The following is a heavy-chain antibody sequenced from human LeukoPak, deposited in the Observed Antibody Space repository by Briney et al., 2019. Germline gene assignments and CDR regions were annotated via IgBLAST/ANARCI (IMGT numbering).Heavy chain of an antibody. V-gene: IGHV5-51*01. J-gene: IGHJ6*03. CDR1: GYSFTSYW. Sequence: GESLKISCKGSGYSFTSYWIGWVRQMPGKGLEWMGIIYPGDSDTRYSPSFQGQVTISADKSISTAYLQWSSLKASDTAMYYRARIMGLGGYSSGWYSYYYYMDVWGKGTTVTVSS. CDR3: ARIMGLGGYSSGWYSYYYYMDV. D-gene: IGHD6-19*01. CDR2: IYPGDSDT.